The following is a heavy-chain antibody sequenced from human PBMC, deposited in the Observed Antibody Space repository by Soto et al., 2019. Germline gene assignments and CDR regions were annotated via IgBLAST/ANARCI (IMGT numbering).Heavy chain of an antibody. J-gene: IGHJ6*03. Sequence: SETLSLTCTVSCGSISSGGYYWSWIRQHPGKGLEWIGYIYYSGSTYYNPSLKSRVTISVDTSKNQFSLKLSSVTAADTAVYYCAGYCSGGSCYPGGYYMDVWGKGTTVTV. V-gene: IGHV4-31*03. D-gene: IGHD2-15*01. CDR1: CGSISSGGYY. CDR2: IYYSGST. CDR3: AGYCSGGSCYPGGYYMDV.